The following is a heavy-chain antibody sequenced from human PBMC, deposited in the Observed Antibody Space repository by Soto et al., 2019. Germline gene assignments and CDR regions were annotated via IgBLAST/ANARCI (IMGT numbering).Heavy chain of an antibody. Sequence: SETLSLTCTVSGGSISSYYWSWIRQPPGKGLEWIGYIYYSGSTNYNPSLKSRVTISVDTSKNQFSLKLSSVTAADTAVYYCARETYLERTILAHMDVWGKGTTVTVSS. CDR2: IYYSGST. V-gene: IGHV4-59*01. CDR1: GGSISSYY. J-gene: IGHJ6*03. D-gene: IGHD1-20*01. CDR3: ARETYLERTILAHMDV.